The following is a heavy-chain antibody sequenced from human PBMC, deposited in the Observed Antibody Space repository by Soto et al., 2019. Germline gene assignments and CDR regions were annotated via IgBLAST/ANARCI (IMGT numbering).Heavy chain of an antibody. CDR2: ISSSSSYI. V-gene: IGHV3-21*01. D-gene: IGHD4-17*01. J-gene: IGHJ4*02. CDR3: ARAPAAYGGNSVDY. Sequence: GSLRLSCAASGFTFSSYSMNWVRQAPGKGLEWVSSISSSSSYIYYADSVKGRFTISRDNAKNSLYLQMNSLIAEDTAVYCCARAPAAYGGNSVDYWGRGTLVTVSS. CDR1: GFTFSSYS.